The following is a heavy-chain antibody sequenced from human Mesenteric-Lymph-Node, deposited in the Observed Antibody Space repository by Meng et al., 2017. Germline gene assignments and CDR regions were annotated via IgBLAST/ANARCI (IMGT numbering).Heavy chain of an antibody. CDR2: IYYSGST. CDR3: ASFDHIPRRNYFDY. Sequence: QVPRKESGQGLVKTSKTLSLTCTDTGGSISSGDYYWSWIRQPPGKGLEWIGYIYYSGSTYYNPSLKSRVTISVDTSKNQFSLKLSSVTAADTAVYYCASFDHIPRRNYFDYWGQGTLVTVSS. V-gene: IGHV4-30-4*01. D-gene: IGHD2-21*01. J-gene: IGHJ4*02. CDR1: GGSISSGDYY.